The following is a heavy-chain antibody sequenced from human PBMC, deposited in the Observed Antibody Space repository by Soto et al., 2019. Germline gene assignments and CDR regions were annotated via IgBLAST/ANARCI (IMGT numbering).Heavy chain of an antibody. D-gene: IGHD3-16*01. CDR1: GGTFSSYA. J-gene: IGHJ3*02. CDR3: ARDLGRDGYTYTRDDAFDI. CDR2: IIPIFGTA. Sequence: ASVKVSCKASGGTFSSYAISWVRQAPGQGLEWMVGIIPIFGTANYAQKFQGRVTITADESTSTAYMELSSLRSEDTAVYYCARDLGRDGYTYTRDDAFDIWGQGTMVTVSS. V-gene: IGHV1-69*13.